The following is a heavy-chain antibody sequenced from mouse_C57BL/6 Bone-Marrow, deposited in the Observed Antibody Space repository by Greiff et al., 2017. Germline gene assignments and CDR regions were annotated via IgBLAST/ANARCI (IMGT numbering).Heavy chain of an antibody. Sequence: EVHLVESGGGLVQPKGSLKLSCAASGFSFNTYAMNWVRQAPGKGLEWVARIRSKSNNYATYYADSVKDRFTISRDDSESMLYLQMNNLKTEDTAMYYCVRHGWLPYAMDYWGQGTSVTVSS. CDR3: VRHGWLPYAMDY. V-gene: IGHV10-1*01. CDR2: IRSKSNNYAT. CDR1: GFSFNTYA. D-gene: IGHD2-3*01. J-gene: IGHJ4*01.